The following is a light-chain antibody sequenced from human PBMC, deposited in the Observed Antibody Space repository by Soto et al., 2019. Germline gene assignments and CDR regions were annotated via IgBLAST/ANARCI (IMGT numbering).Light chain of an antibody. J-gene: IGLJ1*01. CDR1: SNDIGAYKY. V-gene: IGLV2-14*01. Sequence: QSVLTQPASVSGSPGQSITISCTGSSNDIGAYKYVSWYQQYPGKAPKLIIFEVSNRPSGVSNRFSDSKSGNTASLTIAGLQAEDEADYHCSSYTTGSTLYVFGGGTKLTVL. CDR2: EVS. CDR3: SSYTTGSTLYV.